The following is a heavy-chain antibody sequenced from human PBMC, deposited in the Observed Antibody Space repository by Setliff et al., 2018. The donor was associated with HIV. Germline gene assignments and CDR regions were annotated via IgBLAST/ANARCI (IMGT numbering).Heavy chain of an antibody. J-gene: IGHJ6*04. V-gene: IGHV3-30*03. CDR3: ARDLPIYDTSGSLDY. CDR2: ISYDGSNK. D-gene: IGHD3-22*01. Sequence: SGGSLRLSCEASGFKFKDYGAHWVRQVPGKGLEWVALISYDGSNKYYADSVKGRFTISRDNSKNTLFLQMNSLRAEDTAVYYCARDLPIYDTSGSLDYWGKGTTVTVSS. CDR1: GFKFKDYG.